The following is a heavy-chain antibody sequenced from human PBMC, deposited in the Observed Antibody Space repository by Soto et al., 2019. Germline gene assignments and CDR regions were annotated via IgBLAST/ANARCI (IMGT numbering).Heavy chain of an antibody. CDR2: TYYRSKWYN. Sequence: SQTLSLTCAISGDTVSTNSATWNWIRQSPSRGLEWLGRTYYRSKWYNDYGRSLQSRMTINTDTSKNQFSLKLSSVTAADTAVYYCARDLRGNYYDSSGYTDDDAFDIWGQGTMVTVSS. D-gene: IGHD3-22*01. CDR3: ARDLRGNYYDSSGYTDDDAFDI. V-gene: IGHV6-1*01. J-gene: IGHJ3*02. CDR1: GDTVSTNSAT.